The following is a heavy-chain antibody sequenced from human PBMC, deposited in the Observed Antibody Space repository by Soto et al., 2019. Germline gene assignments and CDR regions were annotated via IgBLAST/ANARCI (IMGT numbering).Heavy chain of an antibody. CDR2: INPNSGGT. CDR3: ARMGCAVGATVALHYYYYYGMDV. Sequence: ASVKVSCKASGYTFTGYYMHWVRQAPGQGLEWMGWINPNSGGTNYAQKFQGWVTMTRDTSISTAYMELSGLGSDDTAVYYCARMGCAVGATVALHYYYYYGMDVWGQGTTVTFS. D-gene: IGHD1-26*01. V-gene: IGHV1-2*04. J-gene: IGHJ6*02. CDR1: GYTFTGYY.